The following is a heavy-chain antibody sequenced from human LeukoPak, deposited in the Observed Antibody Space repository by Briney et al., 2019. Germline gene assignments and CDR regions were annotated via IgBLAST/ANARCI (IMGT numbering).Heavy chain of an antibody. CDR2: ISAYSGNT. V-gene: IGHV1-18*01. J-gene: IGHJ4*02. CDR1: GGTFSSYA. Sequence: ASVKVSCKASGGTFSSYAISWVRQAPGQGLEWMGWISAYSGNTNYAQKLQGRVTMTTDTSTSTAYMELRSLRSDDTAVYYCARVPPGSFDYWGQGTLVTVSS. D-gene: IGHD1-14*01. CDR3: ARVPPGSFDY.